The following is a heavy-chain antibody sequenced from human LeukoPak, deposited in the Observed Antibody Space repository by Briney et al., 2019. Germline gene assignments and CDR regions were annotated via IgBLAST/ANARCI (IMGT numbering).Heavy chain of an antibody. Sequence: PGGSLRLSCAASGFTFSSYWMHWVRQAPGKGLEWVSAITDSGGATYYADSVKGRFTISRDNSKNTLYLQMNSLRGDDTAIYYCAKAYTRSWYAAFDIWGQGTMVTISS. D-gene: IGHD6-13*01. CDR3: AKAYTRSWYAAFDI. J-gene: IGHJ3*02. CDR2: ITDSGGAT. CDR1: GFTFSSYW. V-gene: IGHV3-23*01.